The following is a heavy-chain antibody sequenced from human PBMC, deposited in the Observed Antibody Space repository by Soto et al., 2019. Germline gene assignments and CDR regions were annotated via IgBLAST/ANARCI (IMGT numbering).Heavy chain of an antibody. Sequence: QVQLVQSGAAVKKPGASVKVSCKASGYTFTSYAMHWVRQAPGQRLEWMGWINAGNGNTKYSQKFQGRVTITRDTSASTAYMELSSLRSEDTAVYYCASSYSNYALIDYYYYGMDGWGQGTTVTVSS. CDR1: GYTFTSYA. J-gene: IGHJ6*02. D-gene: IGHD4-4*01. CDR3: ASSYSNYALIDYYYYGMDG. CDR2: INAGNGNT. V-gene: IGHV1-3*01.